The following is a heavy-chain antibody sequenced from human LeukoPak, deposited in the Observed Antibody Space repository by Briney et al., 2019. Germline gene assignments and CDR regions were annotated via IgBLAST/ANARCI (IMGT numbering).Heavy chain of an antibody. CDR1: GYTFTSYD. CDR3: ARDEGEFHPLYYFDY. J-gene: IGHJ4*02. Sequence: ASVKVSCKASGYTFTSYDINWVRQATGQGLEWMGIINPSGGSTSYAQKFQGRVTMTRDTSTSTVYMELSSLRSEDTAVYYCARDEGEFHPLYYFDYWGQGTLVTVSS. D-gene: IGHD3-10*01. CDR2: INPSGGST. V-gene: IGHV1-46*01.